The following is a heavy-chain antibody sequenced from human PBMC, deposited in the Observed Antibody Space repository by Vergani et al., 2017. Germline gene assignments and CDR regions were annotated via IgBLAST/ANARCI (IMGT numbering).Heavy chain of an antibody. J-gene: IGHJ2*01. Sequence: QVQLVQSGAEVKKPGSSVKVSCKASGGTFSSYAISWVRQAPGQGLEWMGRIIPILGIANYAQKFQGRVTITADKSTSTAYMELSSLRAEDTAVYYCARDSTGGYNWYFDLWGRGTLVTVSS. D-gene: IGHD7-27*01. CDR3: ARDSTGGYNWYFDL. CDR1: GGTFSSYA. V-gene: IGHV1-69*04. CDR2: IIPILGIA.